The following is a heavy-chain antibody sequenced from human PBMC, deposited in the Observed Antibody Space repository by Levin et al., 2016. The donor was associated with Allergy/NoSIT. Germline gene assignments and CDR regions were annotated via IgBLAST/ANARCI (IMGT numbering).Heavy chain of an antibody. J-gene: IGHJ6*02. CDR3: AKVGVLRYFVHPFYGMDV. Sequence: WIRQPPGKGLEWVAVISYDGSNKYYADSVKGRFTISRDNSKNTLYLQMNSLRAEDTAVYYCAKVGVLRYFVHPFYGMDVWGQGTTVTVSS. CDR2: ISYDGSNK. D-gene: IGHD3-9*01. V-gene: IGHV3-30*18.